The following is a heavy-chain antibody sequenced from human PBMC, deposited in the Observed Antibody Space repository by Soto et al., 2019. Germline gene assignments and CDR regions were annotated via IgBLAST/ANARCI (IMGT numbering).Heavy chain of an antibody. V-gene: IGHV3-66*01. CDR3: ARDLEGSGYVVAFDI. J-gene: IGHJ3*02. CDR2: IYSGCST. Sequence: GGSLRLSCAASGFTVSSNYMSWVRQAPGKGLEWVSVIYSGCSTYYADSVKGRFTISRDNSKNTLYLQMNSLRAEDTAVYYCARDLEGSGYVVAFDIWGQGTMVTVSS. CDR1: GFTVSSNY. D-gene: IGHD2-15*01.